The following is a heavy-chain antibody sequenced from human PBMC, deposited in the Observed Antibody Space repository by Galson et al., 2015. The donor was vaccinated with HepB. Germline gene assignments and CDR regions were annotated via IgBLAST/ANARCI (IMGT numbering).Heavy chain of an antibody. D-gene: IGHD4-23*01. CDR3: TTMTAVAGPFS. J-gene: IGHJ5*02. V-gene: IGHV3-15*01. Sequence: SLRLSCAASGFTFSNIWMSWARQAPGKGLEWVGRIKSKTDGETTAYAAPVKGRFTISRDDSKNTLYLQMNSLKTEDTAVYYCTTMTAVAGPFSWGQGTLVTVSS. CDR2: IKSKTDGETT. CDR1: GFTFSNIW.